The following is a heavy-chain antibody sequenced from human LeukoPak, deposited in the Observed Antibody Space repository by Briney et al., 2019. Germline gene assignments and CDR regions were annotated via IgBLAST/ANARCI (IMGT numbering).Heavy chain of an antibody. CDR1: GDSVSSYF. J-gene: IGHJ6*03. V-gene: IGHV4-59*02. CDR2: IYYTGST. Sequence: SETLSLTCTVSGDSVSSYFWSWIRQPPGKELEWIGYIYYTGSTNYNPSLKSRVTISVDTSKNQFSLKLTSVTAADTAVYYCARGKYSSSWPNYYYYYMDVWGKGTTVTISS. CDR3: ARGKYSSSWPNYYYYYMDV. D-gene: IGHD6-13*01.